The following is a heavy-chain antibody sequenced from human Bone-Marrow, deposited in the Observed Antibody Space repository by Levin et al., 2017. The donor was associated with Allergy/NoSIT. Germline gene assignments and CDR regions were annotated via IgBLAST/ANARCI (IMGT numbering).Heavy chain of an antibody. Sequence: ASVKVSCKASGYAFTGHYMHWVRQAPGQGLECMGWINPNSGVTYYEQKFQGRVTMTRDTSISTAYMELSSLRSDDTAVYYCAKFGGDGKYGDYWGQGTLVSVSS. CDR2: INPNSGVT. J-gene: IGHJ4*02. D-gene: IGHD3-16*01. V-gene: IGHV1-2*02. CDR3: AKFGGDGKYGDY. CDR1: GYAFTGHY.